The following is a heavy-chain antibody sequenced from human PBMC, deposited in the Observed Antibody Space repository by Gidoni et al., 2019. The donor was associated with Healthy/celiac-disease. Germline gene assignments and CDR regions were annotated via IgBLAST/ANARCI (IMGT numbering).Heavy chain of an antibody. CDR2: ISGSGGST. CDR3: ARNSGWYYLDY. D-gene: IGHD6-19*01. J-gene: IGHJ4*02. V-gene: IGHV3-23*01. CDR1: GWTFSSYA. Sequence: EVQLLESGGGLVQHGGSLGLSCAASGWTFSSYAMSWVRQAPGKGLEWVSAISGSGGSTYYADSVKGRFTISRDNSKNTLYLQMNSRRAEDTAVYYCARNSGWYYLDYWGQGTLVTVSS.